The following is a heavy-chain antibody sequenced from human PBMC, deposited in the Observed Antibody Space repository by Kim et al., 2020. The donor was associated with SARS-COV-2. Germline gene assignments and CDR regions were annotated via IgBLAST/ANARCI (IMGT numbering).Heavy chain of an antibody. D-gene: IGHD3-3*01. V-gene: IGHV3-30*04. Sequence: GGSLRLSCAASGFNFSKFAMHWVRQVPGKGLEWVALISHEGSNEYYTDSVKGRLTISRDDYKNTLYLQMNSLKPEDTAVYYCARDDYAAADDFWDLRNDGFDVWGQRTLVTVSS. J-gene: IGHJ3*01. CDR3: ARDDYAAADDFWDLRNDGFDV. CDR1: GFNFSKFA. CDR2: ISHEGSNE.